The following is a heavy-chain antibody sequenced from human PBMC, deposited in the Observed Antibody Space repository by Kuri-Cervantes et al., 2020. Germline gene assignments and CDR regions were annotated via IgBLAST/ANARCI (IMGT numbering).Heavy chain of an antibody. D-gene: IGHD5-18*01. CDR2: ISWDGQKT. CDR1: GFTFDDYA. Sequence: GGSLRLSCAASGFTFDDYAMHWVRQAPGKGLEWVSLISWDGQKTYYGDSVKGRFTISRDNSKKSLYLQMNSVRTEDTALYYCAKEYTTMVTSYYLDVWGKGTTVTVSS. CDR3: AKEYTTMVTSYYLDV. V-gene: IGHV3-43*01. J-gene: IGHJ6*03.